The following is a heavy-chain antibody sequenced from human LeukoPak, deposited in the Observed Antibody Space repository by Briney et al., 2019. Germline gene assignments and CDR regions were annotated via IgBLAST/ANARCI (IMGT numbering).Heavy chain of an antibody. D-gene: IGHD3-3*01. CDR2: ISGSGGST. V-gene: IGHV3-23*01. Sequence: GGSLRLSCAASGFTFSNYAMSWVRQAPGKGLEWVSAISGSGGSTYYAGSVKGRFTISRDNSKNTLYLQMNSLRAEDTAVYYCAREGRLLRFLEWAPGAFDIWGQGTMVTVSS. CDR1: GFTFSNYA. J-gene: IGHJ3*02. CDR3: AREGRLLRFLEWAPGAFDI.